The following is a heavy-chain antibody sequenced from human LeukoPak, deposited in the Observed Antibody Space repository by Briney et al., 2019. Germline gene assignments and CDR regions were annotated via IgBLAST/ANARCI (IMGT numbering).Heavy chain of an antibody. D-gene: IGHD6-19*01. CDR1: GGSITSYY. CDR2: IYGDGST. CDR3: ARGQRVAGIGNWFDP. Sequence: SETLSLTCTVSGGSITSYYWTWIRQPPGKGLEWIGFIYGDGSTKYNSSLKSRVTISVDTSKNQFSLKLSSVTAADTAVYYCARGQRVAGIGNWFDPWGQGTLVTVSS. V-gene: IGHV4-4*08. J-gene: IGHJ5*02.